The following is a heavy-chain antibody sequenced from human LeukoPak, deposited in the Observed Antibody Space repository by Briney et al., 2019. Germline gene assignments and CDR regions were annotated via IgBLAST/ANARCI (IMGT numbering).Heavy chain of an antibody. CDR2: ISWDGGST. J-gene: IGHJ4*02. Sequence: PGGSLRLSCAASGFIFDDYTMHWVRQAPGKGLEWVSLISWDGGSTYYADSVKGRFTISRDNSKNTLYLQMNSLRAEDTAVYYCAKDLPLGLPGSYWGQGTLVTVSS. CDR1: GFIFDDYT. CDR3: AKDLPLGLPGSY. D-gene: IGHD5-18*01. V-gene: IGHV3-43*01.